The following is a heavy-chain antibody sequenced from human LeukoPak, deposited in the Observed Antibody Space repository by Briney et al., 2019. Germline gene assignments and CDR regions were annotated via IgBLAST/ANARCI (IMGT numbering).Heavy chain of an antibody. CDR3: ARGERPGCDY. J-gene: IGHJ4*02. V-gene: IGHV4-59*01. CDR1: GGSITSYY. CDR2: ISYSRST. D-gene: IGHD6-6*01. Sequence: SETLSLTCTVSGGSITSYYWSWIRQPPGKGLEWIGYISYSRSTDYNPSLKSRATMSLDTSKNQFSLNLNSVTAADTAVYYCARGERPGCDYWGQGTLVTVSS.